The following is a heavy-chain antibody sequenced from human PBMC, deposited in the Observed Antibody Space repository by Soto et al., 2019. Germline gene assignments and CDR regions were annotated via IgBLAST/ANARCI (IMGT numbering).Heavy chain of an antibody. CDR2: INSDGSST. Sequence: EVQLVESGGGLVQPGGSLRLSCAASGFTFSSYWMHWVRQAPGKGLVWVSRINSDGSSTSYADSVKGRFTISRDNDKNTLYLQMNSLRAEDTAVYYCARVDGGSYYDSSGYYFLDYWGQGTLVTVSS. D-gene: IGHD3-22*01. J-gene: IGHJ4*02. CDR1: GFTFSSYW. V-gene: IGHV3-74*01. CDR3: ARVDGGSYYDSSGYYFLDY.